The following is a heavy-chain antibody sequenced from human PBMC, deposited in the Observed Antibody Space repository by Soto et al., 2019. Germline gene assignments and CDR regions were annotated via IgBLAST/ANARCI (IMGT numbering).Heavy chain of an antibody. D-gene: IGHD1-7*01. CDR2: ISAYNGNT. V-gene: IGHV1-18*04. Sequence: ASVKVSCKASGYTFTSYGISWVRQAPGQGLEWMGWISAYNGNTNYAQKLQGRVTMTTDTSTSTAYMELRSLRSDDTAVYYSARQAKARITGTTPRGKHAMGVWSHGTTDTVSS. J-gene: IGHJ6*02. CDR3: ARQAKARITGTTPRGKHAMGV. CDR1: GYTFTSYG.